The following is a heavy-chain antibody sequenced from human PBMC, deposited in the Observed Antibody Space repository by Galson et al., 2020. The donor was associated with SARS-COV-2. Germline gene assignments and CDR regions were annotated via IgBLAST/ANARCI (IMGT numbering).Heavy chain of an antibody. D-gene: IGHD6-19*01. CDR2: IWYDGSNK. CDR3: ARDLAVADPFDY. CDR1: GFSFTLHP. J-gene: IGHJ4*02. Sequence: GESLKISCEASGFSFTLHPMHWVRQAPGKGLEWVAVIWYDGSNKYYADSVKGRFTISRDNSKNTLYLQMNSLRAEDTAVYYCARDLAVADPFDYWGQGTLVTVSS. V-gene: IGHV3-33*08.